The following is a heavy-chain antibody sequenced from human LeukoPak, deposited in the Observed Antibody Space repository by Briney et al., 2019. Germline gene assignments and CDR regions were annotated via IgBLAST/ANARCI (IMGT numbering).Heavy chain of an antibody. V-gene: IGHV1-2*02. D-gene: IGHD2-2*02. J-gene: IGHJ4*02. CDR3: ARVSVVVPAAIRAQNFDY. CDR2: INPNSGGT. Sequence: VASVKVSCKASGYTFTGYYMHWVRQAPGQGLEWMGWINPNSGGTNYAQKLQGRVTMTTDTSTSTAYMELRSLRSDDTAVYYCARVSVVVPAAIRAQNFDYWGQGTLVTVSS. CDR1: GYTFTGYY.